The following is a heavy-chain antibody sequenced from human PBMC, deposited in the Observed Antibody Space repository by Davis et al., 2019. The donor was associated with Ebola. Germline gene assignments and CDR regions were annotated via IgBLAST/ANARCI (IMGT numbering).Heavy chain of an antibody. CDR3: ARGGRFGELLIYYYYYGMDV. CDR2: INPNSGGT. Sequence: AASVKVSCKASGYTFTGYYMHWVRQAPGQGLEWMGWINPNSGGTNYAQQFQGWVTMTRDTSISTAYMELSRLRSDDTAVYYCARGGRFGELLIYYYYYGMDVWGQGTTVTVSS. CDR1: GYTFTGYY. J-gene: IGHJ6*02. V-gene: IGHV1-2*04. D-gene: IGHD3-10*01.